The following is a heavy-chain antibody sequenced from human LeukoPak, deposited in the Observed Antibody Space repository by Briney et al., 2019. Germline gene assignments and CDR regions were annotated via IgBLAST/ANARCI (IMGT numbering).Heavy chain of an antibody. CDR3: ARDIVVVPAAYSLGMDV. D-gene: IGHD2-2*01. Sequence: ASVTVSCKASGYTFTSYYMHWVRQAPGQGLEWMGIINPSGGSTSYAQKFQGRVTMTRDTSTSTVHMELSSLRSEDTAVYYCARDIVVVPAAYSLGMDVWGKGTTVTVSS. CDR1: GYTFTSYY. J-gene: IGHJ6*04. CDR2: INPSGGST. V-gene: IGHV1-46*01.